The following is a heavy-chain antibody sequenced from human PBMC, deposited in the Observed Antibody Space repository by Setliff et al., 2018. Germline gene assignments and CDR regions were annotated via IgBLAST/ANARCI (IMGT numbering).Heavy chain of an antibody. CDR2: FHTGGAT. CDR3: ARESATIGEFPLYYFDK. Sequence: PSETLSLTCSVSGGSISSGGFYWSWIRQSAGRGLEWIGRFHTGGATDYNLSLKSRVTISLDSSKNQFSLRLSSVTAADAAVYFCARESATIGEFPLYYFDKWGQGIPVTSPQ. CDR1: GGSISSGGFY. J-gene: IGHJ4*02. D-gene: IGHD3-10*01. V-gene: IGHV4-61*02.